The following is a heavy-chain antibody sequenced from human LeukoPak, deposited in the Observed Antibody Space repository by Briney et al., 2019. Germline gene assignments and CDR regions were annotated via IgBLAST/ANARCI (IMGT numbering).Heavy chain of an antibody. V-gene: IGHV3-30*03. CDR2: ISYDGSNK. J-gene: IGHJ4*02. CDR1: GFTFSSCG. CDR3: ARDPVRRDSY. Sequence: GGSLRLSCAASGFTFSSCGMHWVRQAPGKGLEWVAVISYDGSNKYYADSVKGRFTISRDNSKNTLYLQMNSLRAEDTAVYYCARDPVRRDSYWGQGTLVTVSS. D-gene: IGHD3-10*01.